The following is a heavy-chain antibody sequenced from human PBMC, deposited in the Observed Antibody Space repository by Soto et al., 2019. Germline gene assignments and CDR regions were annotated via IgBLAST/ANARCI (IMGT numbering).Heavy chain of an antibody. J-gene: IGHJ3*02. V-gene: IGHV3-30*18. D-gene: IGHD1-26*01. CDR2: ISYDGSNK. CDR1: GFTFSSYG. Sequence: AGGSLRLSCAASGFTFSSYGMHWVRQAPGKGLEWVAVISYDGSNKYYADSVKGRFTISRDNSKNTLYLQMNSLRAEDTAVYYCAKGGRGKKGGSHDAFDIWGQGTMVTVSS. CDR3: AKGGRGKKGGSHDAFDI.